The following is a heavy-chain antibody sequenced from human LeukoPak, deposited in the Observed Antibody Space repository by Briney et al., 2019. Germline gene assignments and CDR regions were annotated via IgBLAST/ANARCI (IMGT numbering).Heavy chain of an antibody. J-gene: IGHJ3*02. Sequence: KASETLSLTCTVSGGSISSGDYYWSWIRQPPGKGLEWIGYICYSGSTYYNPSLKSRVTISVDTSKNQFSLRLSSVTAADTAVYYCARDNFILGYCSGGSCYSGRAFDIWGQGTMVTVSS. CDR2: ICYSGST. CDR3: ARDNFILGYCSGGSCYSGRAFDI. D-gene: IGHD2-15*01. V-gene: IGHV4-30-4*08. CDR1: GGSISSGDYY.